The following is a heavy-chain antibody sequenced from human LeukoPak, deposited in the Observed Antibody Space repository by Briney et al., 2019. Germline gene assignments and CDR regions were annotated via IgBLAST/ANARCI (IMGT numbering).Heavy chain of an antibody. J-gene: IGHJ4*02. CDR3: TTDLDYYDSSGYLPDY. CDR1: GFTFSNAW. CDR2: IKSKTDGGTT. D-gene: IGHD3-22*01. V-gene: IGHV3-15*01. Sequence: GGSLRLSCAASGFTFSNAWMSWVRQAPGKGLEWVGSIKSKTDGGTTDYAAPVKGRFTISRDDSKNTLYLQMNSLKTEDTAVYYCTTDLDYYDSSGYLPDYWGQGTLVTVSS.